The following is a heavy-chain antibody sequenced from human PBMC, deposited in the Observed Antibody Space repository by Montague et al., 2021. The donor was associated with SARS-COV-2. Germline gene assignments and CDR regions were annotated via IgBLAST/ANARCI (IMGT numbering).Heavy chain of an antibody. CDR2: LYYRGST. V-gene: IGHV4-39*01. D-gene: IGHD6-19*01. J-gene: IGHJ4*02. CDR1: GGSISSSTYY. CDR3: ATQEDPSGWIPGPFDF. Sequence: SETLSLTCTVSGGSISSSTYYWAWIRQPPGKGLEWIESLYYRGSTYYNPSLKSRVFISVDTSKKPLSLTLTSVTAADTAVYYCATQEDPSGWIPGPFDFWGQGTLLSVSS.